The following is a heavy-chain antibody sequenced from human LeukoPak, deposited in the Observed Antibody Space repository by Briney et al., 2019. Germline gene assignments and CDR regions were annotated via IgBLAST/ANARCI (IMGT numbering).Heavy chain of an antibody. CDR3: ATGRTFDY. J-gene: IGHJ4*02. CDR1: GFTFSSYW. Sequence: GGSLRLSCVASGFTFSSYWMSWVRQAPGKGLEWVANMKQDGNEKYYVDSVKGRFTISRDNAKNSLYLQMNSLRDEDTAVYYCATGRTFDYWGQGTLLTVSS. V-gene: IGHV3-7*01. CDR2: MKQDGNEK.